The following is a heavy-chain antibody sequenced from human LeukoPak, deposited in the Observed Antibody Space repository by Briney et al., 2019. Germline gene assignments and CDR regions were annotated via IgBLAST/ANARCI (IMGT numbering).Heavy chain of an antibody. D-gene: IGHD3-9*01. CDR1: GFTFSDHY. J-gene: IGHJ4*02. CDR3: ARGYYDILTGHHTFDY. Sequence: PGGSLRLSCAASGFTFSDHYMDWVRQAPGKGLEWVGRIRKKANGYTTGYAASVKGRFTISRDDSKNSLHLQMNSLRTEDTAVYYCARGYYDILTGHHTFDYWGQGILVTVSS. V-gene: IGHV3-72*01. CDR2: IRKKANGYTT.